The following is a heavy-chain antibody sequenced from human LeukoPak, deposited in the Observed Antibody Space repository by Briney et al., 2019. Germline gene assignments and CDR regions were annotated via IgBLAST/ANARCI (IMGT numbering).Heavy chain of an antibody. CDR3: ARNSGWYGIS. J-gene: IGHJ4*02. V-gene: IGHV3-23*01. Sequence: GGSLRLSCMVSGFTLSSYEMSWLRKAPGQGLEWVSSIEYGESTTHYADSVRGRFTISRDNYKNTLYLQLTSLSDDDTAVYFCARNSGWYGISWGQGTLLIASS. CDR1: GFTLSSYE. CDR2: IEYGESTT. D-gene: IGHD6-19*01.